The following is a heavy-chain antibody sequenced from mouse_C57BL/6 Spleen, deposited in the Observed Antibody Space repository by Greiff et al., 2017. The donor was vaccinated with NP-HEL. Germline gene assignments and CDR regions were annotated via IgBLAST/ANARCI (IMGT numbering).Heavy chain of an antibody. CDR2: ISSGSSTI. Sequence: EVQLVESGGGLVQPGGSLNLSCAASGFTFSDYGMHWVRQAPAPGLEWVAYISSGSSTIYYADTVKGRFTISRDNAKNTRSLQMTSLRSEDTAMYYCARGAIDYWGQGTSVTVSS. V-gene: IGHV5-17*01. CDR1: GFTFSDYG. CDR3: ARGAIDY. J-gene: IGHJ4*01.